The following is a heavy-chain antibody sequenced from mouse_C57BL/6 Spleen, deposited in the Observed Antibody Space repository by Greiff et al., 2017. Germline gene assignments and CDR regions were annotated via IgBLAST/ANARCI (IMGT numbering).Heavy chain of an antibody. CDR1: GYTFTSYW. J-gene: IGHJ2*01. CDR2: IDPSDSYT. V-gene: IGHV1-50*01. D-gene: IGHD2-10*01. Sequence: VQLQQSGAELVKPGASVKLSCKASGYTFTSYWMQWVKQRPGQGLEWIGEIDPSDSYTNYNQKFKGKATLTVDTSSSTAYMQRSSLTSEDSAVYYCARPYYGNYGFDYWGQGTTLTVSS. CDR3: ARPYYGNYGFDY.